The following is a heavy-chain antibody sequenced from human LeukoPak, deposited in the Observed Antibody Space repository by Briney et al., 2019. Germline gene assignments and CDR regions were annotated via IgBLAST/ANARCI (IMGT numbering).Heavy chain of an antibody. CDR1: GYSSTSYW. Sequence: GESLKISCKGSGYSSTSYWISWVRQMPGKGLEWMGRVDPSDSYTNYSPSFQGHVTISADKSISTAYLQWSSLKASDTAMYYCAREGQTSYYYDSSGYYYNFWGQGTLVTVSS. D-gene: IGHD3-22*01. V-gene: IGHV5-10-1*01. J-gene: IGHJ4*02. CDR3: AREGQTSYYYDSSGYYYNF. CDR2: VDPSDSYT.